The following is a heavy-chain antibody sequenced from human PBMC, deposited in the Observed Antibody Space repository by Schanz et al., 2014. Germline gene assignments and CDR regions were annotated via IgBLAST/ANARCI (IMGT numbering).Heavy chain of an antibody. CDR2: IYSGGST. D-gene: IGHD6-6*01. V-gene: IGHV3-66*01. CDR3: ARGYSSSMDV. Sequence: EVQLVESGGGLVQPGGSLRLSCAASGFTVSINYMSWVRQAPGKGLECISVIYSGGSTYYADSVKGRFTISRDNSKNTMYLQMNSLRAEDTAVYYCARGYSSSMDVWGQGTTVTVSS. CDR1: GFTVSINY. J-gene: IGHJ6*02.